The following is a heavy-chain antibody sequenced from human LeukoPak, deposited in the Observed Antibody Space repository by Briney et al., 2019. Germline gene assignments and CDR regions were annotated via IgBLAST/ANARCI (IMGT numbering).Heavy chain of an antibody. J-gene: IGHJ4*02. D-gene: IGHD2-21*02. V-gene: IGHV3-23*01. CDR3: AKTNCGGDCYPLYFDY. Sequence: GGSLRLSCAASGFTFSSYAMSWVRQAPGKGLEWVSAISGSGGSTYYADSVKGRFTISRDNSKNTLYLQMNSLRAEDTAVYYCAKTNCGGDCYPLYFDYWGQGTLVTVSS. CDR2: ISGSGGST. CDR1: GFTFSSYA.